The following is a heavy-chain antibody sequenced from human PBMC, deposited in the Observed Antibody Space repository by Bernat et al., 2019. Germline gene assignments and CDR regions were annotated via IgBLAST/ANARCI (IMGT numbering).Heavy chain of an antibody. V-gene: IGHV3-74*01. Sequence: EVQLVESGGGLVQPGGSLRLSCVASGFSFSTYWMHWVRQLPGKGLVWVSRITRDGSSTTYADSVKDRFTISRDNAKTTSYLQMNSLRSEDTAVYYCARIRPSYYYYGLAVWGQGTPVTVSS. J-gene: IGHJ6*02. CDR1: GFSFSTYW. CDR2: ITRDGSST. CDR3: ARIRPSYYYYGLAV.